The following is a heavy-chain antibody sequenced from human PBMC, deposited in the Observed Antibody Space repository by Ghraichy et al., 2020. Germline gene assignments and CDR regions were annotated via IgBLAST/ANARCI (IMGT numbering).Heavy chain of an antibody. D-gene: IGHD5/OR15-5a*01. CDR1: GFTFSADH. V-gene: IGHV3-72*01. Sequence: GGSLRLSCAASGFTFSADHMDRVRQAPGKGLEWIGRIRNKVSGYTTEFAASVKGRFTISRDDSKNSMTLQMNSLKTEDTAVYYWARSSVSRILNSWGQGTLVTVSS. CDR3: ARSSVSRILNS. J-gene: IGHJ4*02. CDR2: IRNKVSGYTT.